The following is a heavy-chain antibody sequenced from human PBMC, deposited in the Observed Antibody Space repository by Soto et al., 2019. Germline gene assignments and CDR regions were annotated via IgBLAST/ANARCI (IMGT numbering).Heavy chain of an antibody. D-gene: IGHD2-2*01. V-gene: IGHV4-39*01. J-gene: IGHJ5*02. CDR2: IYYSGST. CDR1: GGSISSSSYY. CDR3: ARPRRRGGYCSSTSCYAGSDWFDP. Sequence: PSETLSLTCTVSGGSISSSSYYWGWIRQPPGKGLEWIGSIYYSGSTYYNPSLKSRVTISVDTSKNQFSLKLSSVTAADTAVYYCARPRRRGGYCSSTSCYAGSDWFDPWGQGTLVTVSS.